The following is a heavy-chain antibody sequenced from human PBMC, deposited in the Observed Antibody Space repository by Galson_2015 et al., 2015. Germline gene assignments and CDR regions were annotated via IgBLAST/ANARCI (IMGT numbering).Heavy chain of an antibody. CDR2: ISYDGTKK. J-gene: IGHJ4*02. CDR3: AKPSPGSYSYFDF. Sequence: SLRLSCAASGFTFSNYGIHWVRQAPGKGLEWVAVISYDGTKKYYADSVKGRFTISRDNSKNTLYLQMNSLRPEDTAVYYCAKPSPGSYSYFDFWGQGTLVTVSS. V-gene: IGHV3-30*18. D-gene: IGHD3-10*01. CDR1: GFTFSNYG.